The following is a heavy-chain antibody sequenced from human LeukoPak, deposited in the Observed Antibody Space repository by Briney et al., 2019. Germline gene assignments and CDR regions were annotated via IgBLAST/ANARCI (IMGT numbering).Heavy chain of an antibody. CDR1: GFTVSSNY. Sequence: PGGSLRLSCAASGFTVSSNYMSWVRQPPVKGLEWVSVIYTGGNTYYADSVKDRFTVSRDNSKNTVYLQMNSLRAEDTAVYYCARIPDGWSYYFDYWGQGTLVTASS. D-gene: IGHD6-19*01. V-gene: IGHV3-66*01. CDR2: IYTGGNT. J-gene: IGHJ4*02. CDR3: ARIPDGWSYYFDY.